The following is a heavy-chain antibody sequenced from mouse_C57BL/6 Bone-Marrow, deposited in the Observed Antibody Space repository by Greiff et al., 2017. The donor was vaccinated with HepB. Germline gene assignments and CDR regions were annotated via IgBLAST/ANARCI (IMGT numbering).Heavy chain of an antibody. CDR1: GYSFTSYY. V-gene: IGHV1-66*01. Sequence: VQLQQSGPELVKPGASVKISCKASGYSFTSYYIHWVKQRPGQGLEWIGWIYPGSGNTKYNEKFKGKATLTADTSSSTAYMQLSSLTSEDSAVYYCARNRATASYWYFDVWGTGTTVTVSS. CDR2: IYPGSGNT. CDR3: ARNRATASYWYFDV. J-gene: IGHJ1*03. D-gene: IGHD1-2*01.